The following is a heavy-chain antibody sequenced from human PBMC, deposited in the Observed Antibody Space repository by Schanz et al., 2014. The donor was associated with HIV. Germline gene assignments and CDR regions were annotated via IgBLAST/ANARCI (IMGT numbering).Heavy chain of an antibody. Sequence: QVQLLESGGGVVQPVLRLSCAASGFSFSNYGMHWVRQAPGKGVEWVAVISFDGSNKYYADSVKGRFTISRDNSKNMLFLQMNSLRAEDTAVYYCAKDISNYYDSSAFDYWGQGTLVSVPS. CDR2: ISFDGSNK. CDR3: AKDISNYYDSSAFDY. V-gene: IGHV3-30*18. CDR1: GFSFSNYG. D-gene: IGHD3-22*01. J-gene: IGHJ4*02.